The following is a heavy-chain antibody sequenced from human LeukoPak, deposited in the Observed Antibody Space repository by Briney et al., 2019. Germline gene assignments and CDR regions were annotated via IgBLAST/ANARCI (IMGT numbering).Heavy chain of an antibody. CDR2: IYYSGST. CDR3: ARVAARGNNWFDP. J-gene: IGHJ5*02. CDR1: GGSISSYY. V-gene: IGHV4-59*01. Sequence: PSETLSLTCTVSGGSISSYYWSWIRQPPGKGLEWIGYIYYSGSTNYNPSLKSRVTISVDTSKNQFSLKLSSVTAADTAVYYCARVAARGNNWFDPWGQGTLVTVSS. D-gene: IGHD6-6*01.